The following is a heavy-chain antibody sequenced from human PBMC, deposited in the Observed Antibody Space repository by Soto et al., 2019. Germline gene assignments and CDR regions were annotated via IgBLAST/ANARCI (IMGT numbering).Heavy chain of an antibody. J-gene: IGHJ4*02. CDR1: EFTFSTYA. V-gene: IGHV3-30*03. CDR2: ISYDGNNK. Sequence: PGGSLRLSCAASEFTFSTYAMHWVRQAPGKGLQWLAVISYDGNNKYYADSVEGRFTTSRDNSKNTVYLQMNSLRLEDTAVYYYARGPSYSDSYFDHWGQGTLVTVSS. D-gene: IGHD4-17*01. CDR3: ARGPSYSDSYFDH.